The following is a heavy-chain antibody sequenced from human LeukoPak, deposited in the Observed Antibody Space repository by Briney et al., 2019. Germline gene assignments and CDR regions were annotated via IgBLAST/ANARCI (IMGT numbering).Heavy chain of an antibody. CDR3: ARSGWELLNYFDY. J-gene: IGHJ4*02. CDR2: ISSSGSTI. D-gene: IGHD1-26*01. CDR1: GFTFSSYE. V-gene: IGHV3-48*03. Sequence: GGSLRLSCAASGFTFSSYEMNWVRQAPGKWLEWVSYISSSGSTIYYADSVKGRFTISRDNAKNSLYLQMNSLRAEDTAVYYCARSGWELLNYFDYWGQGTLVTVSS.